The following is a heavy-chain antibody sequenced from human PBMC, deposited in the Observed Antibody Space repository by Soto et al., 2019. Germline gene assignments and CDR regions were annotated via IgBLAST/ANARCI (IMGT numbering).Heavy chain of an antibody. V-gene: IGHV4-34*01. CDR2: INLSGST. CDR1: GGSFGSFY. D-gene: IGHD6-6*01. CDR3: AGWGLSSSSGPYPFHH. J-gene: IGHJ1*01. Sequence: QVQLQQWGAGLLKPSETLSLTCAVYGGSFGSFYWRRLRQPPGKGLEWIGEINLSGSTNYNPSLKSRVTISVDTSKNQFSLKLNSLTAADTAVYYWAGWGLSSSSGPYPFHHWGQGTPVTVSS.